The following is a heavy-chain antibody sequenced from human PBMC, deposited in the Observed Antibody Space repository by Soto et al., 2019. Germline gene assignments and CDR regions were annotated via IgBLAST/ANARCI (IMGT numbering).Heavy chain of an antibody. J-gene: IGHJ4*02. CDR3: AAGPYSSSWYHSDH. CDR1: GFTFTNSA. CDR2: IVVGSANT. D-gene: IGHD6-13*01. V-gene: IGHV1-58*01. Sequence: SVKVSCKTSGFTFTNSAVQWVLQALGQRLEWIGWIVVGSANTNYAQKFQERVTITRDMSTTTAYMELSSLTSEDTAVYYCAAGPYSSSWYHSDHWGQGTLVTVSS.